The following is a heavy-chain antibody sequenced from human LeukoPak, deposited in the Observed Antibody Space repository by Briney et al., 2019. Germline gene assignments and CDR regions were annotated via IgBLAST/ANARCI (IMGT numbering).Heavy chain of an antibody. V-gene: IGHV3-66*01. CDR1: GFTVSNNY. Sequence: GGSLRLSCAASGFTVSNNYMSWVRQAPGKGLEWVSIIYSDGYTYYADSVKDRFTISRDNSKNTLYLQMNSLTAEDTAVYYCARNGPGGYYFDFWGQGTLVTVSS. CDR3: ARNGPGGYYFDF. J-gene: IGHJ4*02. CDR2: IYSDGYT. D-gene: IGHD2-8*02.